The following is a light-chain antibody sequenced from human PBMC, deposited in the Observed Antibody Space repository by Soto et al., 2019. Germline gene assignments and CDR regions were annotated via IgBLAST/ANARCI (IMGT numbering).Light chain of an antibody. V-gene: IGKV3-15*01. CDR2: AAF. Sequence: EIVMTQSPATLSVSPGERATLSCRASQSVGSNLAWYQQKPGQAPRLLIYAAFIRATGFPPRFSGGGSGTEFTLTISSLQSEDFATYYCQQYDSSSPTFGQGTKLEIK. CDR1: QSVGSN. CDR3: QQYDSSSPT. J-gene: IGKJ2*01.